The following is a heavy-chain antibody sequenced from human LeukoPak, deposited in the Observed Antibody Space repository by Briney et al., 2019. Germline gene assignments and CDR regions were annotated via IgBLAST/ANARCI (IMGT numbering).Heavy chain of an antibody. J-gene: IGHJ4*02. CDR1: GFTFSSYS. CDR3: ARGGYGDYVSVY. Sequence: PGGSLRLSCAASGFTFSSYSMNWVRQAPGKGLEWVSSISSSSSYIYYADSVKGRFTISRDNAKNSLYLQMNSLRAEDTAVYYCARGGYGDYVSVYWGQGTLVTVSS. V-gene: IGHV3-21*01. CDR2: ISSSSSYI. D-gene: IGHD4-17*01.